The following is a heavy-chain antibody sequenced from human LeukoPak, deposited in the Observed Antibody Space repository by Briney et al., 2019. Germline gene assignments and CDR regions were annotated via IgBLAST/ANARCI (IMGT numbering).Heavy chain of an antibody. CDR1: GFTFRSYV. D-gene: IGHD2-15*01. CDR2: FSASGETT. V-gene: IGHV3-23*01. J-gene: IGHJ3*02. Sequence: GGSLRLSCAVSGFTFRSYVMSWVRQAPGKGLEWVSVFSASGETTYYADSVKGRFSISRDNSKNTVHLQMNSLRAEDTAVYYCATSLLGATFDTWGQGTMVTVSS. CDR3: ATSLLGATFDT.